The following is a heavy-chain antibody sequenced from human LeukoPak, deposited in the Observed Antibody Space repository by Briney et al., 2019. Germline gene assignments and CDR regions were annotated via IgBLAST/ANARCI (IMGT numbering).Heavy chain of an antibody. Sequence: GGSLRLSCAASGFTFSSYAMSWVRQAPGKGLEWVSAISGSGGSTYYADSVKGRFTISRDNSKNTLYLQMNSLRAEDTAVYYCAKDGLYSSGWPLGWFDPWGQETLVTVSS. CDR3: AKDGLYSSGWPLGWFDP. D-gene: IGHD6-19*01. CDR2: ISGSGGST. J-gene: IGHJ5*02. V-gene: IGHV3-23*01. CDR1: GFTFSSYA.